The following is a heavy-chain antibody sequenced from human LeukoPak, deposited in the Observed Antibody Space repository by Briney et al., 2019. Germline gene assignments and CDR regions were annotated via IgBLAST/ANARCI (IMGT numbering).Heavy chain of an antibody. D-gene: IGHD2-21*02. CDR3: ARGDWAPFDY. Sequence: GGSLRLSCAASGFTFSDYWMNWVRQAPGKGLEWVANIDQDGSSEYYVGSVQGRFTISRDNAKNSLYLQMNSLRAEDTAVYCCARGDWAPFDYWGQGSLLTVSS. CDR1: GFTFSDYW. V-gene: IGHV3-7*01. CDR2: IDQDGSSE. J-gene: IGHJ4*02.